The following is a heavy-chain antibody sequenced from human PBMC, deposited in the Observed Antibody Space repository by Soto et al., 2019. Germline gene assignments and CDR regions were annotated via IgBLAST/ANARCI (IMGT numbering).Heavy chain of an antibody. CDR3: ARTDYGCNSLYYYGKDV. V-gene: IGHV4-61*01. CDR1: GGSVSSGSYY. D-gene: IGHD4-17*01. J-gene: IGHJ6*02. CDR2: TYYSGTP. Sequence: PEETLSLTCTVSGGSVSSGSYYWSWIRQPPGKSLEWIRYTYYSGTPTYNPCLRSRVTLSLATSKNQLSLMLSSMTAGDKTVEICARTDYGCNSLYYYGKDVWGQGTAVSGS.